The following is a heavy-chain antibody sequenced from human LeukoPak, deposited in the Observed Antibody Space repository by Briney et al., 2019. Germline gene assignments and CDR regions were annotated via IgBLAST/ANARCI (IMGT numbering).Heavy chain of an antibody. D-gene: IGHD3-3*01. J-gene: IGHJ4*02. Sequence: PGRSLRLSCAASGFTFSSYAMHWVRQAPGKGLEWVSRIKSDGSSTHYADSVKGRFTISRDNAKNTLYLQMNSLRAEDTAVYYCASSFWSGYSDSWGQGTLVTVSS. V-gene: IGHV3-74*01. CDR3: ASSFWSGYSDS. CDR2: IKSDGSST. CDR1: GFTFSSYA.